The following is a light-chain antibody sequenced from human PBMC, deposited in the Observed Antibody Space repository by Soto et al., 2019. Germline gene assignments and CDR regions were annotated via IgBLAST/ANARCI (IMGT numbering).Light chain of an antibody. Sequence: DLQMTQSPSTLSASVGDRVTITCRASQGVSAWLAWYQQKPGKAPKLLISDASSLKSGVPLRFSGSGYGTEFTLTISSLQPEDFATYYCQQYHVYSLTFGGGTKVDIK. J-gene: IGKJ4*01. CDR1: QGVSAW. CDR3: QQYHVYSLT. CDR2: DAS. V-gene: IGKV1-5*01.